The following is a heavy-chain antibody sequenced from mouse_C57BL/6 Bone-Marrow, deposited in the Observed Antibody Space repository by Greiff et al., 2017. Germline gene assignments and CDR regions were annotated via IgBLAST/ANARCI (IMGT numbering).Heavy chain of an antibody. D-gene: IGHD2-4*01. Sequence: EVQWVESGEGLVKPGGSLKLSCAASGFTFSSYAMSWVRQTPEKRLEWVAYISSGGDYIYYADTVKGRFTISRDNARNTLYLQMSSLKSEDTAMYYCTRDGFDYDRFAYWGQGTLVTVSA. V-gene: IGHV5-9-1*02. CDR2: ISSGGDYI. CDR3: TRDGFDYDRFAY. J-gene: IGHJ3*01. CDR1: GFTFSSYA.